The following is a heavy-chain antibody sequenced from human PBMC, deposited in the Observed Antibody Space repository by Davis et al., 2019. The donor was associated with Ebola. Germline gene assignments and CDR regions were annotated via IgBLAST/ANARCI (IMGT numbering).Heavy chain of an antibody. J-gene: IGHJ1*01. CDR2: INPNSGGT. Sequence: AASVKVSCKASGYTFTSYYMHWVRQAPGQGLEWMGRINPNSGGTNYAQKFQGRVTMTRDTSISTAYMELSRLRSDDTAVYYCAGVTYYYDSSGYYHEYFQHWGQGTLVTVSS. CDR3: AGVTYYYDSSGYYHEYFQH. V-gene: IGHV1-2*06. CDR1: GYTFTSYY. D-gene: IGHD3-22*01.